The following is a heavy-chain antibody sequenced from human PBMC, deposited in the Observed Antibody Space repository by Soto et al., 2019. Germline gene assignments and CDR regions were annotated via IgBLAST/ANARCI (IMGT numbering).Heavy chain of an antibody. V-gene: IGHV3-21*01. Sequence: EVQLVESGGGLVKPGGSLRLSCVASGFIFTDYSMLWVRQAPGKGLEWVSSISRDNNYIYYADSVKGRFTISRDNAKNSLFLHVNTLRPGDTAVYYCARGRTCTGASCYGGGDYWGQGTLVTVSS. J-gene: IGHJ4*02. CDR2: ISRDNNYI. D-gene: IGHD2-15*01. CDR1: GFIFTDYS. CDR3: ARGRTCTGASCYGGGDY.